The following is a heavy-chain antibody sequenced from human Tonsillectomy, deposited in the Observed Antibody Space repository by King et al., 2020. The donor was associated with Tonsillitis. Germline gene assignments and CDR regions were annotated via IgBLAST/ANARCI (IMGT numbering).Heavy chain of an antibody. CDR1: GFTFSNHA. V-gene: IGHV3-30-3*01. J-gene: IGHJ4*02. D-gene: IGHD2-15*01. Sequence: VQLVESGGGMVQPGRSLRLSCAASGFTFSNHAMHWVRQAPGKGLEWVAVISYDGSDKYYADSVKGRLPISRDNSKNTLFLQMNSVRAEDTAVYYCARDDCSGGSCYCDYWGQGTLVTVSS. CDR3: ARDDCSGGSCYCDY. CDR2: ISYDGSDK.